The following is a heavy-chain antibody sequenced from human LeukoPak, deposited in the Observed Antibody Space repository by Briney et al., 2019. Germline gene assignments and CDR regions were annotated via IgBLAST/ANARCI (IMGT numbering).Heavy chain of an antibody. CDR2: INPNGGTT. V-gene: IGHV1-46*01. CDR3: ARGSYYYMDV. Sequence: ASVKVSCKASGDTFTKYYMHWVRQVPGQGLEWIGIINPNGGTTSYAQRFQGRLTLTRDTSTSTFYMELSTLKSEDTAVYYCARGSYYYMDVWVKGATVTISS. J-gene: IGHJ6*03. CDR1: GDTFTKYY.